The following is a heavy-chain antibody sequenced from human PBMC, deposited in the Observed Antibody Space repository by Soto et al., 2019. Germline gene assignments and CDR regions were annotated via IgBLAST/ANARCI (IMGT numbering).Heavy chain of an antibody. CDR3: AKEEADPYCISTSCYAGALRYYGMDV. J-gene: IGHJ6*02. Sequence: QVQLVESGGGVVQPGRSLRLSCAASGFTFSSYGMHWVRQAPGKGLEWVAVISYDGSNKYYADSVKGRFTISRDNSKNTVYLQMNSLRAENTAVYYCAKEEADPYCISTSCYAGALRYYGMDVWGQGTTVTVSS. CDR2: ISYDGSNK. CDR1: GFTFSSYG. V-gene: IGHV3-30*18. D-gene: IGHD2-2*01.